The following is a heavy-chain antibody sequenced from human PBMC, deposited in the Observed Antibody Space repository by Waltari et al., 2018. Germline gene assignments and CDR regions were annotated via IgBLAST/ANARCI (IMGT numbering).Heavy chain of an antibody. Sequence: QVQLVQSGAEVKKPGSSVKVSCKASGYTFTSYDINWVRQATGQGLEWMGWMNPNSGNTGYAQKFQGRVTMTRNTSISTAYMELSSLRSEDTAVYYCARCEYYYYYMDVWGKGTTVTVSS. V-gene: IGHV1-8*01. CDR2: MNPNSGNT. CDR1: GYTFTSYD. CDR3: ARCEYYYYYMDV. J-gene: IGHJ6*03.